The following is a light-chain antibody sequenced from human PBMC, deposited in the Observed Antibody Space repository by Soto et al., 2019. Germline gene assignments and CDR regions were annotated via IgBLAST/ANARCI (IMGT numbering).Light chain of an antibody. CDR2: GAS. CDR3: QQYNNWPIT. Sequence: VLTEGPGTLSLYPGERTTLSCRASQSVSSSLAWYQQKPGQAPRLLIYGASTRATGIPARFSGSGSGTEFTLTISSLQSEDFAVYYCQQYNNWPITFGQGTRLE. J-gene: IGKJ5*01. V-gene: IGKV3-15*01. CDR1: QSVSSS.